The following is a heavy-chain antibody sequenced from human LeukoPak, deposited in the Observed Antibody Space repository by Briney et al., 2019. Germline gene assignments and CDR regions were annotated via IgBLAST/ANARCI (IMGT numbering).Heavy chain of an antibody. Sequence: GAVRLSCAASAFTSSIYGMHWVGQAPLKGRDWVAVISYDGSNISYADYVKGRFTISRDNSKNTLYLQMNSLRAEDTAVYYRAKGSSSWYWIGDWGQRTLVTASS. V-gene: IGHV3-30*18. J-gene: IGHJ4*02. CDR1: AFTSSIYG. D-gene: IGHD6-13*01. CDR3: AKGSSSWYWIGD. CDR2: ISYDGSNI.